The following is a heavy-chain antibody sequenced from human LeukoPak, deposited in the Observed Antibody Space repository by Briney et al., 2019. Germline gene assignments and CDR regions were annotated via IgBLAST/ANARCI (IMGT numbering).Heavy chain of an antibody. Sequence: PGGSLRLSCAASGFTFSSYWMHSARHARGKGLVWVSRINTDGSSTNYADSVKGRLTISRHNAKNTLYLQINGLRGDDTAVYYCASGYNYVTIDHWGQGTLVTASS. V-gene: IGHV3-74*01. CDR3: ASGYNYVTIDH. CDR1: GFTFSSYW. D-gene: IGHD3-22*01. J-gene: IGHJ4*02. CDR2: INTDGSST.